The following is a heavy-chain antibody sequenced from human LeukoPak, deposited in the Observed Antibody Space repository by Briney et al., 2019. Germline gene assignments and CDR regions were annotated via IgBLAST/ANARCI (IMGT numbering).Heavy chain of an antibody. CDR1: GFTFSNAW. V-gene: IGHV3-15*07. J-gene: IGHJ4*02. D-gene: IGHD3-22*01. Sequence: GGSLRLSCAASGFTFSNAWINWVRQAPGKGLEWVGRIKRKTDGGTTDYAAPVKGRFTISRDDSKNTLYLQMNSLKTEDTAVYYCSTTYYYDSSEGYWGQGTLVTVSS. CDR3: STTYYYDSSEGY. CDR2: IKRKTDGGTT.